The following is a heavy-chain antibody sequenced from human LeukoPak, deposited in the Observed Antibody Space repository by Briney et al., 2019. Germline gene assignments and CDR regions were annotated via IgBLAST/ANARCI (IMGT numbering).Heavy chain of an antibody. CDR3: ARLANDAFDI. CDR1: GGSISSSNYY. J-gene: IGHJ3*02. V-gene: IGHV4-39*02. CDR2: IYYSGST. Sequence: SETLSLTCTVSGGSISSSNYYWGWIRQPPGKGLEWIGNIYYSGSTYYNPSLKSRVTISVDTSKNHFSLKLTSVTAADTAVYYCARLANDAFDIWGQGTMVTVSS.